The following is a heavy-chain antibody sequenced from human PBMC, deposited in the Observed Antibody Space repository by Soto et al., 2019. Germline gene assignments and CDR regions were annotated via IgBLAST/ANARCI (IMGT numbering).Heavy chain of an antibody. D-gene: IGHD2-15*01. CDR3: AKGTTAVYCFDF. CDR2: ISATGGSA. J-gene: IGHJ4*02. CDR1: GFTFSSYA. Sequence: DVPLLESGGGLVQPGGSLRLSCAASGFTFSSYAMSWVRQAPGKGLEWVSAISATGGSAFYADSVKGRFTMSRDNSKNTVFLQIDILVTEDTAVYSCAKGTTAVYCFDFWGQGTLVTVSS. V-gene: IGHV3-23*01.